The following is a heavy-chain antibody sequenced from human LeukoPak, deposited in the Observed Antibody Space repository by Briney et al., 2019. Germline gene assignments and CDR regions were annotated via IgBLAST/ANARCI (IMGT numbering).Heavy chain of an antibody. Sequence: ASGPTLVNPTQTLTLTCTFSGFSLSTSGVGVGWIRQPPGKALEWLALIYWDDDKRYSPSLKSRLTITKDTSKNQVVLTMTNMGPVDTATYYCARKTWIQLWLPFDYWGQGTLVTVSS. J-gene: IGHJ4*02. CDR1: GFSLSTSGVG. CDR3: ARKTWIQLWLPFDY. D-gene: IGHD5-18*01. V-gene: IGHV2-5*02. CDR2: IYWDDDK.